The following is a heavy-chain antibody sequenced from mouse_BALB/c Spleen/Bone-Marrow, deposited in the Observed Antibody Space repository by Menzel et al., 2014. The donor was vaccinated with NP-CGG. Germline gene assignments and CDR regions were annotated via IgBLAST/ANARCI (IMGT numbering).Heavy chain of an antibody. V-gene: IGHV5-9-3*01. CDR2: ISSGGSYT. CDR3: ARRDGYLDY. Sequence: EVKLMESGGGLVKPGGSLKLSCAASGFTFSSYAMSWVRQTPEKRLEWVATISSGGSYTYYPDSVKGRFTISRDYAKNTLYLQMSSLRSEDTAMYYCARRDGYLDYWGQGTTLTVSS. D-gene: IGHD2-3*01. CDR1: GFTFSSYA. J-gene: IGHJ2*01.